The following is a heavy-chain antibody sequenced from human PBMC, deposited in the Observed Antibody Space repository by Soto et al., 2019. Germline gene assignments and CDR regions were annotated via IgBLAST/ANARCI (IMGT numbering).Heavy chain of an antibody. CDR3: ARIGGYHGPLDY. CDR1: GVSISSYF. J-gene: IGHJ4*02. D-gene: IGHD6-25*01. Sequence: PSETLSLTCSVSGVSISSYFWSLIRQAPGRGLECIWYTYHRGSTNYSPSLRSRVAISLDTSENQFSLKVNSVTAADTAVYYCARIGGYHGPLDYWGQGTPVTVSS. CDR2: TYHRGST. V-gene: IGHV4-59*01.